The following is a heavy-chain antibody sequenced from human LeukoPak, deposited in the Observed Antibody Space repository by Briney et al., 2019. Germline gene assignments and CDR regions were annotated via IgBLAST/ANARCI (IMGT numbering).Heavy chain of an antibody. CDR2: IYYSGST. J-gene: IGHJ4*02. Sequence: PSVTLSLTCTVSGGSISSSSYYWGWIRQPPGKGLEWIGSIYYSGSTYYNPSLKSRVTISVDTSKNQFSLKLSSVTAADTAVYYCARSLGYCSSTSCYKGVGFDYWGQGTLVTVSS. V-gene: IGHV4-39*07. D-gene: IGHD2-2*02. CDR3: ARSLGYCSSTSCYKGVGFDY. CDR1: GGSISSSSYY.